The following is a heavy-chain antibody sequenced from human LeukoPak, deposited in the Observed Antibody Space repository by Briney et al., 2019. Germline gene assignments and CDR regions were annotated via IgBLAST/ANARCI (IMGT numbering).Heavy chain of an antibody. D-gene: IGHD6-13*01. Sequence: GGSLRLSCAAPGFTFISYWMNWVRQAPGKGLEWAANIKQDGSEKNYVGSVKGRFTISRDNAKNSLYLQMNSLRAEDTAVYYCSREGRGSSWSHWGQGTLVTVSS. CDR1: GFTFISYW. CDR2: IKQDGSEK. J-gene: IGHJ4*02. CDR3: SREGRGSSWSH. V-gene: IGHV3-7*01.